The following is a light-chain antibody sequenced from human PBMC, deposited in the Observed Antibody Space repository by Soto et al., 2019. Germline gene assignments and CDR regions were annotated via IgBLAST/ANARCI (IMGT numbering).Light chain of an antibody. CDR1: QDIRNF. V-gene: IGKV1-27*01. CDR3: QKYSSVPV. J-gene: IGKJ3*01. CDR2: AAS. Sequence: DIQMTQSPTPLSASVGDRVTITCRASQDIRNFVAWYQQKPGKAPKLLIYAASTLQSGVPSRFSGSGSGTDFTLTINSLQPEDVPTYSCQKYSSVPVFGPGTKVEIK.